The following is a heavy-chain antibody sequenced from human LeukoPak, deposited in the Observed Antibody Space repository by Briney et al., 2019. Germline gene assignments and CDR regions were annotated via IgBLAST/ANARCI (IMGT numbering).Heavy chain of an antibody. CDR1: GGTFSSYA. J-gene: IGHJ4*02. V-gene: IGHV1-69*05. CDR2: FIPIFGTA. Sequence: SVKVSCKASGGTFSSYAISWVRQAPGQGLEWMGGFIPIFGTANYAQKFQGRFTITTDESTSTAYMELSSLRSEDTAVYYCARDRSSDGLDYWGQGTLVTVSS. CDR3: ARDRSSDGLDY.